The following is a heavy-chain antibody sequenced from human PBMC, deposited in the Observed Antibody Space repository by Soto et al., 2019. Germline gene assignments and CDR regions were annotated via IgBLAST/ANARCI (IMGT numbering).Heavy chain of an antibody. CDR1: GFTFRSYA. CDR3: ARERFAAFDI. Sequence: QVQLVESGGGVVQPGRSLRLSCAASGFTFRSYAMHWVRQAPGKGLEWMAVISYDESNKYYVDSVKGRFTISRDNSKNTLHLQMNSLRAEDTAVYYCARERFAAFDIWGQGTMVTVS. CDR2: ISYDESNK. V-gene: IGHV3-30-3*01. J-gene: IGHJ3*02.